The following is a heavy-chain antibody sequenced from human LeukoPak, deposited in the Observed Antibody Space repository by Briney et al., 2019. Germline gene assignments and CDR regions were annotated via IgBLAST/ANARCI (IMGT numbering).Heavy chain of an antibody. Sequence: PGGSLRLSCAASGFTLSSYAMSWVRQAPGKGLEWVSAISGSGGSTYYADSVKGRFTISRDNSKNTLYLQMNSLRAEDTAVYYCAKVGDYGSGSSYYYYGMDVWGQGTTVTVSS. V-gene: IGHV3-23*01. D-gene: IGHD3-10*01. CDR2: ISGSGGST. CDR1: GFTLSSYA. J-gene: IGHJ6*02. CDR3: AKVGDYGSGSSYYYYGMDV.